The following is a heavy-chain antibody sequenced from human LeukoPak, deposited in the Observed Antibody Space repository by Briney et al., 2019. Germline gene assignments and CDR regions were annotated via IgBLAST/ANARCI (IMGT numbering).Heavy chain of an antibody. Sequence: GASVKVSCKASGYTFTSYGISWVRQAPGQGLEWMGWISVYNGNTNYAQKLQGRVTMTTDTSTSTAYMELRSLRSDDTAVYYCARDVQPTSYSHYFDYWGQGTLVTVSS. D-gene: IGHD2-15*01. V-gene: IGHV1-18*01. J-gene: IGHJ4*02. CDR2: ISVYNGNT. CDR3: ARDVQPTSYSHYFDY. CDR1: GYTFTSYG.